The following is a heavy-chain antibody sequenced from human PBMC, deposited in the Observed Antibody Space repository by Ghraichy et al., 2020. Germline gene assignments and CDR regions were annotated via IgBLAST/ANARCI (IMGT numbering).Heavy chain of an antibody. CDR1: GFTFSSYS. D-gene: IGHD4-17*01. V-gene: IGHV3-48*01. J-gene: IGHJ6*02. Sequence: LSLTCAASGFTFSSYSMNWVRQAPGKGLEWVSYISSSSSTIYYADSVKGRFTISRDNAKNSLYLQMNSLRAEDTAVYYCARVLQYRIYGDLTTYYYGMDVWGQGTTVTVSS. CDR2: ISSSSSTI. CDR3: ARVLQYRIYGDLTTYYYGMDV.